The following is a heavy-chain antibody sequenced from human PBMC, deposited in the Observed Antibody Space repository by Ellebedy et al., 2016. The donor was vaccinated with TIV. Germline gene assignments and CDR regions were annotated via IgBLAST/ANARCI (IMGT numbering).Heavy chain of an antibody. CDR2: ISSNGGST. Sequence: GESLKISCSASGFTFSSYAMHWVRQAPGKGLEYVSAISSNGGSTYYADSVKGRFTISRDNSKNTLSLQMSSLRAEDTALYYCVKGGSGSYHYYYGMDVWGQGTTVTVSS. V-gene: IGHV3-64D*06. CDR3: VKGGSGSYHYYYGMDV. CDR1: GFTFSSYA. D-gene: IGHD3-10*01. J-gene: IGHJ6*02.